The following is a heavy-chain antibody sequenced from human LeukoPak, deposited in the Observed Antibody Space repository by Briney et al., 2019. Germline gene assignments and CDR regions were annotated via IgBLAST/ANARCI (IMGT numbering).Heavy chain of an antibody. CDR2: ISWNSGSI. J-gene: IGHJ4*02. Sequence: GGSLRLSCVVSGFTFDEYGMDWVRQAPGKGLEWVSGISWNSGSIVYADSVKGRFTISRDNAKNSLYLQMSSLRTEDTAFYYCATDRARIGIRGDFDYWGQGTLVTVSS. V-gene: IGHV3-9*01. CDR1: GFTFDEYG. CDR3: ATDRARIGIRGDFDY. D-gene: IGHD3-10*01.